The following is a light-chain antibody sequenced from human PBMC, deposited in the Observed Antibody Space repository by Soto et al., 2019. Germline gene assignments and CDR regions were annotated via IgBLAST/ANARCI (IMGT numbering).Light chain of an antibody. J-gene: IGKJ2*01. V-gene: IGKV3-15*01. Sequence: EIVLTHSPCTLSLSPGARAPLSCRASQSISRSLAWYQQNPGQAPRLLISDASTRATGIPARFSGSGSGTEFTLTISSLQSEDFALYYCHQYNSWPPGTLGQGTKVDIK. CDR2: DAS. CDR1: QSISRS. CDR3: HQYNSWPPGT.